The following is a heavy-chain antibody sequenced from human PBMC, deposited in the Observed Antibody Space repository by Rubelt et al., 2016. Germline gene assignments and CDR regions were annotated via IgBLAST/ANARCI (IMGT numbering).Heavy chain of an antibody. CDR1: GFPFSGSP. CDR3: ARGFDKAYSISWSS. V-gene: IGHV3-23*01. CDR2: IGADGNNI. J-gene: IGHJ4*02. Sequence: GGSLRLSCAASGFPFSGSPMNWIRQAPGKGLEWVSVIGADGNNIHYADSVKGRFTISRDNAKNTLYLQMSSLRAEDTAVYYCARGFDKAYSISWSSWGQGTLVTVSS. D-gene: IGHD6-13*01.